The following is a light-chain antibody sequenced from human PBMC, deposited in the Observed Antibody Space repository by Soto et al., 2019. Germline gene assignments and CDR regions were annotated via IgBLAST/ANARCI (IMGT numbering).Light chain of an antibody. CDR3: QSYDSSLTSVV. Sequence: QAVVTQPPSVSGAPGQRVTISCTGSSSNIGAGYDVHWYQQLPETAPKLLIYANNNRPSGVPDRFSGPKSGTSASLAITGLRAEDEADYYCQSYDSSLTSVVFGGGTKLTVL. J-gene: IGLJ2*01. CDR1: SSNIGAGYD. CDR2: ANN. V-gene: IGLV1-40*01.